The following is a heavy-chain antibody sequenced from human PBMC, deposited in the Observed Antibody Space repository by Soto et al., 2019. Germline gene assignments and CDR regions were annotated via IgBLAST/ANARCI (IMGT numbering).Heavy chain of an antibody. J-gene: IGHJ6*02. D-gene: IGHD6-19*01. V-gene: IGHV5-51*01. CDR1: GYSFTSYW. Sequence: GESLKISCKGSGYSFTSYWIGWVRQMPGKGLEWMGIIYPGDSDTRYSPSFQGQITISADKSISTAYLQWSSLKASDTAMYYCARQGSGWSPEYDYYGMDVWGQGTKVTVSS. CDR2: IYPGDSDT. CDR3: ARQGSGWSPEYDYYGMDV.